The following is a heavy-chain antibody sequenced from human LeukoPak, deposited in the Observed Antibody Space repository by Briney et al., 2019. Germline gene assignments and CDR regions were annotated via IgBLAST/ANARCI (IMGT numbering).Heavy chain of an antibody. D-gene: IGHD5-24*01. CDR1: GFTFSDYY. CDR3: AKVAIEMATIILDY. Sequence: GGSLRLSCAASGFTFSDYYMSWIRQAPGKGLEWVSYISSSGSTIYYADSVKGRFTISRDNSKNTLYLQMNSLRAEDTAVYYCAKVAIEMATIILDYWGQGTLVTVSS. J-gene: IGHJ4*02. CDR2: ISSSGSTI. V-gene: IGHV3-11*01.